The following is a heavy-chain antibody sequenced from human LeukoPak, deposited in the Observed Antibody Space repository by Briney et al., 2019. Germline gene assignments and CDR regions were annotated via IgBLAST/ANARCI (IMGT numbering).Heavy chain of an antibody. J-gene: IGHJ6*02. CDR1: GFTFSEYY. CDR3: ARDTNNGLDV. D-gene: IGHD1-20*01. CDR2: ISSSGRLM. Sequence: GGSLRLSCAASGFTFSEYYITWLRQAPGKGLEWVSHISSSGRLMQYADSVRGRFTITRDNAQNFMSLQMNNLKPEDTAVYYCARDTNNGLDVWGRGTTVTVS. V-gene: IGHV3-11*01.